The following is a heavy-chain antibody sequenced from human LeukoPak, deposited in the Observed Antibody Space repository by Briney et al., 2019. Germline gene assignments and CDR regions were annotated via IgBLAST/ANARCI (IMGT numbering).Heavy chain of an antibody. CDR2: MNPNSGNT. CDR1: GYTFTSYD. CDR3: AKGAGFAEPLPDY. Sequence: ASVKVSCKASGYTFTSYDINWVRQATGQGLEWMGWMNPNSGNTGYAQKFQGRVTMTRNTSINTAYMELSSLRSEDTAVYYCAKGAGFAEPLPDYWGQGILVTVSS. J-gene: IGHJ4*02. V-gene: IGHV1-8*01. D-gene: IGHD1-14*01.